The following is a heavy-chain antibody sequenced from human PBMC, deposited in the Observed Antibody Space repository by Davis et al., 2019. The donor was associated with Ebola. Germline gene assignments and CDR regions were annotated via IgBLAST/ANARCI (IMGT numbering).Heavy chain of an antibody. CDR3: ARVDHKLIDDGFDI. CDR2: VDWDDDE. Sequence: SGPTLVHPTQPFTLTCTFSGFSLRGSAMCVTWIRQPQGKALEWLARVDWDDDEYYNTALKTRLTISKDTSKNQVVLTMTNMDPVDTAAYHCARVDHKLIDDGFDIWGQGTMVTVSS. D-gene: IGHD2/OR15-2a*01. V-gene: IGHV2-70*11. CDR1: GFSLRGSAMC. J-gene: IGHJ3*02.